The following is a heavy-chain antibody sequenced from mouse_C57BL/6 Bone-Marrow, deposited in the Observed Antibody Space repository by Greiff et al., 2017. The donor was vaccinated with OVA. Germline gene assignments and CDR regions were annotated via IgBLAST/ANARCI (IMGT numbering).Heavy chain of an antibody. CDR1: GYTFTSYW. CDR2: IDPSDSYT. D-gene: IGHD2-1*01. Sequence: QVQLQQPGAELVRPGTSVKLSCKASGYTFTSYWMHWVKQRPGQGLEWIGVIDPSDSYTNYNQKFKGKATLTVDTSSSTAYMQLSSLTSEDSAVYYCAREGVYYGNYGLFAYWGQGTLVTVSA. V-gene: IGHV1-59*01. J-gene: IGHJ3*01. CDR3: AREGVYYGNYGLFAY.